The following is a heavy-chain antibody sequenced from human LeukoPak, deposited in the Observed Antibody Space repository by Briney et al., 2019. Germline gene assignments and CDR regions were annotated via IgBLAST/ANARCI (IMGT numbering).Heavy chain of an antibody. CDR2: ISYDGSNE. J-gene: IGHJ5*02. D-gene: IGHD3-10*01. CDR3: AKEVASMVLGS. V-gene: IGHV3-30*04. CDR1: GFTFSSYA. Sequence: GRSLRLSCAASGFTFSSYAIHWVRQAPGKGLEWVAVISYDGSNEYYADSVKGRFTISRDNSKNTLYLQMNSLRAEDTAVYYCAKEVASMVLGSWGQGTLVTVSS.